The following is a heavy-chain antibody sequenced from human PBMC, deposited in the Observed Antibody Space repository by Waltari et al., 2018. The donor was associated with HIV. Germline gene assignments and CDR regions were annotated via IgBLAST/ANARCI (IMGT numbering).Heavy chain of an antibody. Sequence: QLQLQESGPGLVKPSETLSLTCTVPGGSISSSSYYWGWIRQPPGKGLEWIGSIYYSGSTYYNPSLKSRVTISVDTSKNQFSLKLSSVTAADTAVYYCASLIQGYYDSSGYYHSWGQGTLVTVSS. CDR2: IYYSGST. CDR1: GGSISSSSYY. CDR3: ASLIQGYYDSSGYYHS. J-gene: IGHJ4*02. D-gene: IGHD3-22*01. V-gene: IGHV4-39*01.